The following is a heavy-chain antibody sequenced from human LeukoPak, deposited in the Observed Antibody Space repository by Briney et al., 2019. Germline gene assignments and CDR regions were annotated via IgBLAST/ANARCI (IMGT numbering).Heavy chain of an antibody. Sequence: GGSLRLSCAASGFTFSSYGMHWVRQAPGKGLEWVAVIWYDGSNKYYADSVKGRFTISRDNSKNTLYLQMNSLRDEDTAVYYCAKDRAVYRHGNCFDPWGQGTLVTVSS. CDR2: IWYDGSNK. CDR1: GFTFSSYG. CDR3: AKDRAVYRHGNCFDP. V-gene: IGHV3-33*06. J-gene: IGHJ5*02. D-gene: IGHD1-14*01.